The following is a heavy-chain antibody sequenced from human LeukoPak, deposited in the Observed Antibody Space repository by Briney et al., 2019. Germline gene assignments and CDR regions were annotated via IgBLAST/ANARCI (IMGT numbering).Heavy chain of an antibody. D-gene: IGHD4-11*01. CDR2: INHSAYT. CDR1: GVSFSGYY. J-gene: IGHJ5*02. V-gene: IGHV4-34*01. Sequence: PSETLSLTCAVSGVSFSGYYWSWIRQSPEKGLEWIGEINHSAYTNYNPSLKSRVTISLDTSKTPFSLKLPSATAADTAVYYCARGRDDYTDYNWFEPWGQGTLVTVSS. CDR3: ARGRDDYTDYNWFEP.